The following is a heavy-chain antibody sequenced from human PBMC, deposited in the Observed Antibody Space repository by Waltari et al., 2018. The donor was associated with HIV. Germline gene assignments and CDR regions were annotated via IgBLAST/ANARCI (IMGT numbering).Heavy chain of an antibody. V-gene: IGHV3-7*01. Sequence: EVQLVESGGGLVQPGGSLRLSCAASGFTLSSHWMTWVRQAPGKGLEWVANIKEDGSEKHYVDSVKGRFTISRDNAENPLFLQMNSLRADDTAVYYCARVGIVVVPAGTPNDAFDVWGQGTMVTVSS. CDR1: GFTLSSHW. D-gene: IGHD2-2*01. CDR3: ARVGIVVVPAGTPNDAFDV. J-gene: IGHJ3*01. CDR2: IKEDGSEK.